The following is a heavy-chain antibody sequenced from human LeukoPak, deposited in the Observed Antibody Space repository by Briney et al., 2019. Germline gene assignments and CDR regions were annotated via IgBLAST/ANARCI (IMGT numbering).Heavy chain of an antibody. CDR1: NFAFSSYS. CDR3: ARHSSSWYFAFDI. Sequence: PGGSLRLSCAASNFAFSSYSMHWVRQAPGKGLEWVAVISYDESNIYYAASVKGRFTISRDNSKNTLYLQMNSLRAEDTAVYYCARHSSSWYFAFDIWGQGTMVTVSS. CDR2: ISYDESNI. D-gene: IGHD6-13*01. V-gene: IGHV3-30*14. J-gene: IGHJ3*02.